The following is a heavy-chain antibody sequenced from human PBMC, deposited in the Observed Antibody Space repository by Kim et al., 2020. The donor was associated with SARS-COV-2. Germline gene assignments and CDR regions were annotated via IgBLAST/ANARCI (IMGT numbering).Heavy chain of an antibody. J-gene: IGHJ4*02. Sequence: LSLTCAASGFTFSSYWMSWVRQAPGKGLEWVANIKQDGSEKYYVDSVKGRFTISRDNAKNSLYLQMNSLRAEDTAVYYCARDVLRYFDWLTTPEFDYGGQGTLVTVSS. D-gene: IGHD3-9*01. CDR1: GFTFSSYW. CDR3: ARDVLRYFDWLTTPEFDY. V-gene: IGHV3-7*01. CDR2: IKQDGSEK.